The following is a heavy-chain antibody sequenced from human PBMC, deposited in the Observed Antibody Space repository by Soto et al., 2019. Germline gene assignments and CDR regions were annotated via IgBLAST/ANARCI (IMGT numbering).Heavy chain of an antibody. J-gene: IGHJ4*02. CDR2: IIPLFVEA. CDR3: ARGVYSDVPTDAYVNWPPLL. CDR1: GGKFSTFA. D-gene: IGHD1-1*01. V-gene: IGHV1-69*01. Sequence: QVQLVQSGAEVKRPGSSVKVSCQASGGKFSTFAINWVRQAPGHGLEWMGGIIPLFVEANYARKFQGRVTLTADESTTTAFMELSRLRSDATAVYYCARGVYSDVPTDAYVNWPPLLWGQGTRITVTS.